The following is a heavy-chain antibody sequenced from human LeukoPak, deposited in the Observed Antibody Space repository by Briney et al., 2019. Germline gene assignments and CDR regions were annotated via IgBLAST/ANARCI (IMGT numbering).Heavy chain of an antibody. Sequence: PSETLSLTCTVSCGSFGGFYWSWIQQPPGKGLGWIGYIDASGTPNYRPSLKSRASISGDSSKNRFSLKLSSVTAADTAVYYCARHVHCGGGNCYGAALDYWGQGTLVTVSS. J-gene: IGHJ4*02. CDR2: IDASGTP. CDR1: CGSFGGFY. V-gene: IGHV4-4*09. D-gene: IGHD2-15*01. CDR3: ARHVHCGGGNCYGAALDY.